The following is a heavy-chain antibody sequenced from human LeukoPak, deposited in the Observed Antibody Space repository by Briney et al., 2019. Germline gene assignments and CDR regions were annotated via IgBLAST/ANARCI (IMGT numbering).Heavy chain of an antibody. D-gene: IGHD6-6*01. V-gene: IGHV1-69*05. CDR1: GYTFTGYY. CDR2: IIPIFGTA. CDR3: ARDQGSSSTFDY. J-gene: IGHJ4*02. Sequence: GASVKVSCKASGYTFTGYYMHWVRQAPGQGLEWMGGIIPIFGTANYAQKFQGRVTITTDESTSTAYMELSSLRSEDTAVYYCARDQGSSSTFDYWGQGTLVTVSS.